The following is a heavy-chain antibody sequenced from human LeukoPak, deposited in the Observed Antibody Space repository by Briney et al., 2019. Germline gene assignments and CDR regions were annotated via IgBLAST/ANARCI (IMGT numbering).Heavy chain of an antibody. Sequence: GGSLRLSCAASGFTFSSYSMNWVRQARGKGLEWVSYISSSSSTIYYADSVKGRFTISRDNAKNSLYLQMNSLRAEDTAVYYCARDRGLWFHDLDYWGQGTLVTVSS. D-gene: IGHD2-21*01. CDR2: ISSSSSTI. V-gene: IGHV3-48*04. CDR3: ARDRGLWFHDLDY. CDR1: GFTFSSYS. J-gene: IGHJ4*02.